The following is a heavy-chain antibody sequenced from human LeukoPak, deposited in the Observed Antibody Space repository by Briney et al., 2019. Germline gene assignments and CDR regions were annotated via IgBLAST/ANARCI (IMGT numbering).Heavy chain of an antibody. Sequence: AITRRGDTTYYADSVKGRFTISRDNSKNTLHLQMNSLRANDTAIYYRVRDNGGHTDYWGQGTLVTVSS. CDR2: ITRRGDTT. CDR3: VRDNGGHTDY. V-gene: IGHV3-23*01. D-gene: IGHD4-23*01. J-gene: IGHJ4*02.